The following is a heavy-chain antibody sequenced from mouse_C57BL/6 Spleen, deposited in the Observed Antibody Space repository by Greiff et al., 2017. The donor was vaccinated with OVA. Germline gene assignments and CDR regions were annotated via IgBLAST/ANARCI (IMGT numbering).Heavy chain of an antibody. V-gene: IGHV1-52*01. J-gene: IGHJ3*01. CDR1: GYTFTSYW. CDR2: IDPSDSET. CDR3: ARGSTMVTKFAY. D-gene: IGHD2-2*01. Sequence: QVQLQQPGAELVRPGSSVKLSCKASGYTFTSYWMPWVKQRPIQGLEWIGNIDPSDSETHYNQKFKDKATLTVDKSSSTAYMQLSSLTSEDSAVYYCARGSTMVTKFAYWGQGTLVTVSA.